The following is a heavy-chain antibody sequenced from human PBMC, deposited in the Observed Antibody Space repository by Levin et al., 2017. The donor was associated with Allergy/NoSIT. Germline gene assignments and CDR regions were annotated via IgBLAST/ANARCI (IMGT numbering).Heavy chain of an antibody. Sequence: SETLSLTCAVSGGSISSGGYSWSWIRQPPGKGLEWIGYIYHSGSTYYNPSLKSRVTISVDRSKNQFSLKLSSVTAADTAVYYCARGEDTITMVRGVTHDAFDSWGQGTMVTVSS. CDR3: ARGEDTITMVRGVTHDAFDS. V-gene: IGHV4-30-2*01. CDR1: GGSISSGGYS. D-gene: IGHD3-10*01. CDR2: IYHSGST. J-gene: IGHJ3*02.